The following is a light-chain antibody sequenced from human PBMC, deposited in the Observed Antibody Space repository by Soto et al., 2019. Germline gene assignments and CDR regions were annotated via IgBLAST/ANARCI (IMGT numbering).Light chain of an antibody. J-gene: IGKJ1*01. CDR1: QNINNW. V-gene: IGKV1-5*01. CDR2: DAS. CDR3: HQYNSDWP. Sequence: DIQMTQSPSTLSASVGDRVTITCRASQNINNWLAWYQQKPGRAPELLIFDASSLKSGVPSRFSGSGSGTEFALTISSLQPADFATYYCHQYNSDWPFGQGPRVEIK.